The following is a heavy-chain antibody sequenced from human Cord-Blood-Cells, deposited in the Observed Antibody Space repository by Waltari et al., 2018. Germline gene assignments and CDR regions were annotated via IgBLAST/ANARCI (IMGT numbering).Heavy chain of an antibody. V-gene: IGHV3-53*02. J-gene: IGHJ4*02. CDR2: YYSGGST. CDR3: ARDAQLTGDHY. Sequence: EVQLVETGGGLIQPGGSLRLSCAASGFTVSSNYMSWVRQAPGKGLEWVSVYYSGGSTYYADSVKGRFTISRDNSKNTLYLQMNSLRAEDTAVYYCARDAQLTGDHYWGQGTLVTVSS. CDR1: GFTVSSNY. D-gene: IGHD7-27*01.